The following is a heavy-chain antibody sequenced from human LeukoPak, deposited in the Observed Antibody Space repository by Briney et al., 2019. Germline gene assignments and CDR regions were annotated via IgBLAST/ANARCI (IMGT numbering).Heavy chain of an antibody. D-gene: IGHD3-9*01. J-gene: IGHJ3*01. CDR1: GFSFGDYF. Sequence: PGGSLRLSCAATGFSFGDYFMTWVRQAPGKGLEWISYISGGTTYINHADSVKGRFTISRDNTKNSLFLQMNSLRAEDTAVYYCARVRAYFDWSPPTGGEAIDVRGQGTMVIVSS. V-gene: IGHV3-11*06. CDR3: ARVRAYFDWSPPTGGEAIDV. CDR2: ISGGTTYI.